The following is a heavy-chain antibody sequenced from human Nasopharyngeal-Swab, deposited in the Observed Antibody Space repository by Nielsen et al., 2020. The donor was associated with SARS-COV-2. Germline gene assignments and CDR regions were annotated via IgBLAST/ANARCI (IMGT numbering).Heavy chain of an antibody. D-gene: IGHD4-17*01. V-gene: IGHV3-33*01. CDR2: IWYDGSNK. CDR3: AREAGTTVTTYGGVPDY. Sequence: WIRQPPGKGLEWVVVIWYDGSNKYYADSVKGRFTISRDNSKNTLYLQMNSLRAEDTAVYYCAREAGTTVTTYGGVPDYWGQGTLVTVSS. J-gene: IGHJ4*02.